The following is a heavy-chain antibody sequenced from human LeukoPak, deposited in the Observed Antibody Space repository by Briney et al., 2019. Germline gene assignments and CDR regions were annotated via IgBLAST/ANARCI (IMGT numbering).Heavy chain of an antibody. J-gene: IGHJ6*03. Sequence: SQTLSLTCAISGDSVSSNSAAWNWIRQSPSRGLEWLGRTYYRSKWYNDYAVSVKSRITINPDTSKNQFSLQLNSVTPEDTAVYYCARDRWYSSSWDPDYYYYYMDVWGKGTTVTVSS. CDR2: TYYRSKWYN. CDR1: GDSVSSNSAA. V-gene: IGHV6-1*01. CDR3: ARDRWYSSSWDPDYYYYYMDV. D-gene: IGHD6-13*01.